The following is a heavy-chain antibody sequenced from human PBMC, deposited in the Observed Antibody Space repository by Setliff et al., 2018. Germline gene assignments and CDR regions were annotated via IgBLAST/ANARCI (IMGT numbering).Heavy chain of an antibody. J-gene: IGHJ4*02. CDR3: ARDLGDLVATILSFFDY. D-gene: IGHD5-12*01. CDR2: SSAYNGKT. Sequence: GASVKVSCKASGYTFTSYGISWVRQAPGQGLEWMGWSSAYNGKTQYAQKFQGRVTMTTDTSTSTAYVELMSLTSDDTALYFCARDLGDLVATILSFFDYWGQGTLVTVSS. V-gene: IGHV1-18*01. CDR1: GYTFTSYG.